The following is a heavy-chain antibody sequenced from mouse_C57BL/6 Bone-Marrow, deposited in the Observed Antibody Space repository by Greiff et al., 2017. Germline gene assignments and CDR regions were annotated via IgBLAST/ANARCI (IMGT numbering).Heavy chain of an antibody. D-gene: IGHD4-1*01. CDR1: GYAFSSSW. J-gene: IGHJ2*01. CDR2: IYPGDGDT. V-gene: IGHV1-82*01. Sequence: QVQLQQSGPELVKPGASVKISCKASGYAFSSSWMNWVKQRPGKGLEWIGRIYPGDGDTNYNGKFKGKATLTADNSSSTASMQLSSLTAEDSASYFCARGWDEGGDYFDDWGQGTTLTVSS. CDR3: ARGWDEGGDYFDD.